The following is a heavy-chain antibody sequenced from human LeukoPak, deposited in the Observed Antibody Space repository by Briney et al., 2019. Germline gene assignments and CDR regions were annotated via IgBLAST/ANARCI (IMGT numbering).Heavy chain of an antibody. V-gene: IGHV3-23*01. Sequence: GGSLGLSCAASRFTFGTYAMSWVRQAPGKGLEWVSTISESGDSTYYADSVKGRFTVSRDNSKNTLSLQMNNLRAEDTAVYYCARDYYGSGTYYEYYGMDVWGQGTTVTVSS. CDR3: ARDYYGSGTYYEYYGMDV. D-gene: IGHD3-10*01. J-gene: IGHJ6*02. CDR1: RFTFGTYA. CDR2: ISESGDST.